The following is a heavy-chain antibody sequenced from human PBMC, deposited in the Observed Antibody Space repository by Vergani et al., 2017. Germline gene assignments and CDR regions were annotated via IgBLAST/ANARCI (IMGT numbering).Heavy chain of an antibody. D-gene: IGHD3-3*01. CDR2: IWYDGSNK. CDR3: ARSDYDSRRDYYYYYGMDV. CDR1: GFTFSSYG. Sequence: VQLLESGGGLVQPGGSLRLSCAASGFTFSSYGMHWVRQAPGKGLEWVAVIWYDGSNKYYADSVKGRFTISRDNSKNTLYLQMNSLRAEDTAVYYCARSDYDSRRDYYYYYGMDVWGQGTTVTVSS. V-gene: IGHV3-33*01. J-gene: IGHJ6*02.